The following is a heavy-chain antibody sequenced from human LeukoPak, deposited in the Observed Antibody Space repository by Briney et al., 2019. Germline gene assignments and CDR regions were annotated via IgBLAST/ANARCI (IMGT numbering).Heavy chain of an antibody. V-gene: IGHV3-23*01. D-gene: IGHD5-18*01. CDR1: GFTFSSYA. J-gene: IGHJ4*02. Sequence: GGSLRLSCAASGFTFSSYAMSWVRQAPGKGLEWVSAISGSGGSTYYADSVKGRFTISGDNSKNTLYLQMNSLRAEDTAVYHCAKGRYSYGYEYYFDYWGQGTLVTVSS. CDR2: ISGSGGST. CDR3: AKGRYSYGYEYYFDY.